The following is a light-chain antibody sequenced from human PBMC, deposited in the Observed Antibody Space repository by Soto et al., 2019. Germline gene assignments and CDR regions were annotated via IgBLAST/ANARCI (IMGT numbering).Light chain of an antibody. Sequence: DIVLTQSPGTLSLSPGERATLSCRASQTVRNSYLAWYQQKPGQAPGLLIYDASSRATGIPDRFSGGGSGTDFTLTISRLEPEDFAVYYCQQFSSYPLTFGGGTKVDIK. CDR3: QQFSSYPLT. J-gene: IGKJ4*01. CDR1: QTVRNSY. V-gene: IGKV3-20*01. CDR2: DAS.